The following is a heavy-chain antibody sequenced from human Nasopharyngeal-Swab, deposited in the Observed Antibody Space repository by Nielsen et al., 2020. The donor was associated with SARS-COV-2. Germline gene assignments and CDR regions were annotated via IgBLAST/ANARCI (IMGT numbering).Heavy chain of an antibody. Sequence: GESLKISCSASGFTFSSYAMTWVRQAPGKGLEWVSTISGSGGSTYYADSVKGRFTISRDNSKNTLYLQMNSLRAEDMAVYYCAKGNTYRPGDHWGQGTLVTVSS. CDR1: GFTFSSYA. D-gene: IGHD3-16*02. V-gene: IGHV3-23*01. CDR2: ISGSGGST. CDR3: AKGNTYRPGDH. J-gene: IGHJ4*02.